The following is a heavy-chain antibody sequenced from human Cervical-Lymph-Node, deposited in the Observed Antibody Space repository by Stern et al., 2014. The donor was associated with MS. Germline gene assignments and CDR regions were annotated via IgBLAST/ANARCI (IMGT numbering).Heavy chain of an antibody. CDR1: RFTFSSYA. CDR3: ASSSGVGFDY. V-gene: IGHV3-30*04. Sequence: QLVESGGGVVQPGRSLRLSCAASRFTFSSYAMHWVRQAPGKGLEWVAFTSHDGGNKYYASSVKGRFTISRDNSKNELYLQMNSLRAEDTAVYYCASSSGVGFDYWGQGTLVTVSS. D-gene: IGHD1-26*01. CDR2: TSHDGGNK. J-gene: IGHJ4*02.